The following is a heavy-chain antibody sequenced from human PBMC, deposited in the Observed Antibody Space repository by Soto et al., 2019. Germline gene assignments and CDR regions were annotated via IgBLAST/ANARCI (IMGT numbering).Heavy chain of an antibody. CDR3: AKDYSYGYMRAVY. V-gene: IGHV3-9*01. D-gene: IGHD5-18*01. Sequence: EVQLVESGGGLVQPGRSLRLSCAASGFTFDDYAMHWVRQAPGKGLEWVSGISWNSGSVGYADSVKGRFTISRDNAKNSLYLQMNSLSAEDTDLYYCAKDYSYGYMRAVYWGQGTLVTVSS. CDR2: ISWNSGSV. CDR1: GFTFDDYA. J-gene: IGHJ4*02.